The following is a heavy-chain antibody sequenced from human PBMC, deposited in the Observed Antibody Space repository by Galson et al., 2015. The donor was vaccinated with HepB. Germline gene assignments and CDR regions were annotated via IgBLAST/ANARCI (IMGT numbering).Heavy chain of an antibody. CDR1: GHTFTNYW. CDR3: ARRGYCSGGTCSTAPLDL. Sequence: QSGAEVKKPGESLKISCKGSGHTFTNYWIGWVRRMPGEGLEWMGIIYPGDSDTRYSPSFQGQVIISVDKSISTAYPQWSSLKASDTAMYYCARRGYCSGGTCSTAPLDLWGRGTLVTVSS. J-gene: IGHJ2*01. D-gene: IGHD2-15*01. V-gene: IGHV5-51*01. CDR2: IYPGDSDT.